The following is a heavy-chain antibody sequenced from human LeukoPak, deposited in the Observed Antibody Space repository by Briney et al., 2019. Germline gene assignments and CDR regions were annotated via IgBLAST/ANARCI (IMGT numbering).Heavy chain of an antibody. J-gene: IGHJ6*02. CDR1: GGSISSYY. Sequence: SETLSLTCTVSGGSISSYYWSWIRQPPGKGLECIWYIYYSGSTNYNPSLKSRVTISVDTSKNQFSLKLSSVTAADTAVYYCARINCSGGSCYSGTYYYGMDVWGQGTTVTVSS. V-gene: IGHV4-59*01. D-gene: IGHD2-15*01. CDR2: IYYSGST. CDR3: ARINCSGGSCYSGTYYYGMDV.